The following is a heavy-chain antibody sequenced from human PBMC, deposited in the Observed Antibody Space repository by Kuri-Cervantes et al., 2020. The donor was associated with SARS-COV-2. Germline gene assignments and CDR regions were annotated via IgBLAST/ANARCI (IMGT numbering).Heavy chain of an antibody. CDR2: INPSGGST. Sequence: ASVKVSCKASGYTFTSYYMRWVRQAPGQGLEWMGIINPSGGSTSYAQKFQGRVTMTTDTSTSTAYMELRSLRSDDTAVYYCARDHEFGLPVDWAQGTLVTFPS. CDR3: ARDHEFGLPVD. J-gene: IGHJ4*02. V-gene: IGHV1-46*01. D-gene: IGHD3-10*01. CDR1: GYTFTSYY.